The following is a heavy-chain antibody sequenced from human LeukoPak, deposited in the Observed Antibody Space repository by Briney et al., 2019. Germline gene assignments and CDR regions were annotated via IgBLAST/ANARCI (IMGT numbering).Heavy chain of an antibody. V-gene: IGHV3-23*01. J-gene: IGHJ4*02. CDR3: AKGSLAGTAHYFDY. CDR2: ISGSGTST. D-gene: IGHD6-19*01. Sequence: PGGSLRLSCAASGFIFSTYAMSSVRQAPGKGLEWVSAISGSGTSTYYTDSVRGRFTFSRDNSKNTLYLQMNSLRAEDTAVYYCAKGSLAGTAHYFDYWGQGTLVTVSS. CDR1: GFIFSTYA.